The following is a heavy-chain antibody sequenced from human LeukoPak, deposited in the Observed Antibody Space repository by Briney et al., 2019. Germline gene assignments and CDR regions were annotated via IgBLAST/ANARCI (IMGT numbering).Heavy chain of an antibody. CDR1: GGSISSGYYY. V-gene: IGHV4-61*09. D-gene: IGHD3-22*01. CDR3: ARVTGYMIEDYFDY. Sequence: SETLSLTCSVSGGSISSGYYYWTWIRQPAGKGLEYIGHIYASGSTNYDPSLKSRVTIAIDTSKNQFSLKLTSITAADTAVYYCARVTGYMIEDYFDYWGQGTLVTVSS. CDR2: IYASGST. J-gene: IGHJ4*02.